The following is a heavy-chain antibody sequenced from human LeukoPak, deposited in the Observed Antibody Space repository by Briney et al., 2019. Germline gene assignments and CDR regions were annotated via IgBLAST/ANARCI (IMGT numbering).Heavy chain of an antibody. CDR2: ISSDASNK. V-gene: IGHV3-30*18. CDR3: AKSGIAAAGQRGYFDN. Sequence: PGRSLRLSCAASGFNFSSYGMHWVRQAPGKGLEWLAVISSDASNKYFADSVKGRFAISRDTSKNTLYLQMNSLTPDDTAVYYCAKSGIAAAGQRGYFDNWGQGALVTVSS. D-gene: IGHD6-13*01. J-gene: IGHJ4*02. CDR1: GFNFSSYG.